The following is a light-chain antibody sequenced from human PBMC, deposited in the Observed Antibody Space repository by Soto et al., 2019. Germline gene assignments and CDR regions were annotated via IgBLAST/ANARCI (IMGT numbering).Light chain of an antibody. Sequence: IVMTQSQISLPVTSGESASISFRSSQSLLHSNGDKDLDWYLQKPGQSPRLLIYLGSNRSSGVPAGFSGSVSGAYFTLNISVGDAEDFGIYYRMQGRDITCTFDPVTKVYLK. CDR1: QSLLHSNGDKD. J-gene: IGKJ3*01. CDR3: MQGRDITCT. V-gene: IGKV2-28*01. CDR2: LGS.